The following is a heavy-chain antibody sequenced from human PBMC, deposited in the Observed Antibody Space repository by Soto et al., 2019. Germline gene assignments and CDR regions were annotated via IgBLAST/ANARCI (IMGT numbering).Heavy chain of an antibody. V-gene: IGHV4-34*01. J-gene: IGHJ4*02. CDR3: ATIFTYYAILTGPRQPTNYFDY. Sequence: QVQLQQWGAGLLKPSETLSLTCAVYGGSFSGYYWSWIRQPPGKGLEWIGEINHSGSNTYNPSLNTRATISVDHSKDQFSLRLTCVTAADTAVYYCATIFTYYAILTGPRQPTNYFDYWGQGTMVTVSS. CDR1: GGSFSGYY. CDR2: INHSGSN. D-gene: IGHD3-9*01.